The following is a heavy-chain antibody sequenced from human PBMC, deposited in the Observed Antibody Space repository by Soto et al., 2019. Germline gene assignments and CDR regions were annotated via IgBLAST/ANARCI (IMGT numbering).Heavy chain of an antibody. CDR2: INRDASKM. CDR1: GFTLSSYW. V-gene: IGHV3-7*05. CDR3: ARDVSPGSSSLYLDAFDI. D-gene: IGHD6-13*01. Sequence: EVQLEESGGDLVQPGGSLRLSCAASGFTLSSYWMTWVRQAPGKGLEWVANINRDASKMSYLDSVRGRFTISRDNVRNSLYLQIDTLRADDTALSYCARDVSPGSSSLYLDAFDIWGQGTMVTVSS. J-gene: IGHJ3*02.